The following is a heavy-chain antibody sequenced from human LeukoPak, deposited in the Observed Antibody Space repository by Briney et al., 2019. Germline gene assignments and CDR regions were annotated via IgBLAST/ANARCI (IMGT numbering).Heavy chain of an antibody. CDR2: IYYSGST. CDR3: ARGGVGYSYSSYYFDY. J-gene: IGHJ4*02. V-gene: IGHV4-59*01. CDR1: GGSISSYY. Sequence: SETLSLTCTVSGGSISSYYWSWIRQPPGKGLEWIGYIYYSGSTNYNPSLKSRVTISVDTSKNQFSLKLSSVTAADTAVYYCARGGVGYSYSSYYFDYWGQGTLVTVSS. D-gene: IGHD5-18*01.